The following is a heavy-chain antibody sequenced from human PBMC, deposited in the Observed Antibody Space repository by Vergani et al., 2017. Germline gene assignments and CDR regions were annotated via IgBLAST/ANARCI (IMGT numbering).Heavy chain of an antibody. CDR1: GGSISSGSYY. J-gene: IGHJ5*02. CDR3: ARARDLLNWFDP. V-gene: IGHV4-61*02. D-gene: IGHD2-15*01. Sequence: QVQLQESGPGLVKPSQTLSLTCTVSGGSISSGSYYWSWIRQPAGKGLEWIGRIYTSGSTNYNPSLKSRVTISVDTSKNQFSLKLSSVTAADTAVYYFARARDLLNWFDPWGQGTLVTVSS. CDR2: IYTSGST.